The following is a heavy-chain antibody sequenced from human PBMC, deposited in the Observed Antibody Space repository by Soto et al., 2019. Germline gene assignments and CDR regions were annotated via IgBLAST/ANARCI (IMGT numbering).Heavy chain of an antibody. CDR1: GGSISSSNW. D-gene: IGHD6-13*01. Sequence: SETLSLTCAVSGGSISSSNWWSWVRQPPGKGLEWIGEIYHSGSTNYNPSLKSRVTISVDKSKNQFSLKLSSVTAADTAVYYCALRAAAGTKPGVDYWGQGTLVTVSS. V-gene: IGHV4-4*02. CDR2: IYHSGST. J-gene: IGHJ4*02. CDR3: ALRAAAGTKPGVDY.